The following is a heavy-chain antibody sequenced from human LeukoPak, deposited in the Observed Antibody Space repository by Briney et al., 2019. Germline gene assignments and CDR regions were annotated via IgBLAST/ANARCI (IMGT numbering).Heavy chain of an antibody. CDR2: INHSGST. J-gene: IGHJ4*02. Sequence: SETLSLTCAVYGGSFSGYYWSWIRQPPGKGLEWIGEINHSGSTNYNPSLKSRVTISVDTSKKQFSLKLSSVTAADTAVYYCARRSPNYYFDYWGQGTPVTVSS. V-gene: IGHV4-34*01. CDR3: ARRSPNYYFDY. CDR1: GGSFSGYY.